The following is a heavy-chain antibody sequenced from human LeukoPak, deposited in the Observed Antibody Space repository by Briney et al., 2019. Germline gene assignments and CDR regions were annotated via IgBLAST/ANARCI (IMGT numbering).Heavy chain of an antibody. Sequence: SETLSLTCTVSGGSISSGDYYWSWIRQPPGKGLEWIGYIYYSGSTYYNPSLKSRVTISVDTSKNQFSLKLSSVTAADTAVYYCASLPYDFWSGYYTSAFDIWGQGTMVTVSS. D-gene: IGHD3-3*01. CDR1: GGSISSGDYY. V-gene: IGHV4-30-4*01. CDR2: IYYSGST. J-gene: IGHJ3*02. CDR3: ASLPYDFWSGYYTSAFDI.